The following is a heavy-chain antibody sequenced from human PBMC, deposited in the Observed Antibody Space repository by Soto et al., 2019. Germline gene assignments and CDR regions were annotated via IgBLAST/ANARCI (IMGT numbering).Heavy chain of an antibody. V-gene: IGHV6-1*01. Sequence: PTLSLTCAISGDSVSSNSAAWNWIRQSPSRGLEWLGRTYYRSKWYNDYAVSVKSRITINPDTSKNQLSLQLNSVTPEDTAVYYCARERYGDYGRGTFDIWGQGTMVTVSS. J-gene: IGHJ3*02. D-gene: IGHD4-17*01. CDR2: TYYRSKWYN. CDR1: GDSVSSNSAA. CDR3: ARERYGDYGRGTFDI.